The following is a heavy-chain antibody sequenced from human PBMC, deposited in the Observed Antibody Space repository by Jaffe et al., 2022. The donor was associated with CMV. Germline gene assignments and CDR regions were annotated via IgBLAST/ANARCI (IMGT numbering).Heavy chain of an antibody. J-gene: IGHJ4*02. V-gene: IGHV4-59*08. CDR2: IYYSGST. Sequence: QVQLQESGPGLVKPSETLSLTCTVSGGSISSYYWSWIRQPPGKGLEWIGYIYYSGSTNYNPSLKSRVTISVDTSKNQFSLKLSSVTAADTAVYYCARHAEDYGGNSGEYFDYWGQGTLVTVSS. CDR1: GGSISSYY. CDR3: ARHAEDYGGNSGEYFDY. D-gene: IGHD4-17*01.